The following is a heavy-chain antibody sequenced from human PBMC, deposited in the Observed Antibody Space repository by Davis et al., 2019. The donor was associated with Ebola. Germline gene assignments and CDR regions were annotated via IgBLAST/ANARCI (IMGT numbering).Heavy chain of an antibody. CDR3: ARLVASYYDILTGYPPSYYGMDV. V-gene: IGHV4-34*01. Sequence: MPSETLSLTCAVYGGSFSGYYWGWIRQPPEKGLEWIGSINYSGNTYYNPSLKSRVTISVDTSKNQFSLKLSSVTAADTAVYYCARLVASYYDILTGYPPSYYGMDVWGQGTTVTVSS. J-gene: IGHJ6*02. CDR1: GGSFSGYY. CDR2: INYSGNT. D-gene: IGHD3-9*01.